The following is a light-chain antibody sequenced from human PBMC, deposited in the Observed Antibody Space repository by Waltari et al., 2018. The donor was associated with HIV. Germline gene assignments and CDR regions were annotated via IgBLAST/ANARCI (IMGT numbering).Light chain of an antibody. Sequence: QSVLTQPPSASGTPGQRVTISCSGSSSNIGSNIVNWYQQLPGRAPKLLISPAHQWASGVPDRFSGSKSGTSASLAISGLQSEDEADYYCATWDDSLNGLNWVFGGGTKLTVL. J-gene: IGLJ3*02. CDR2: PAH. CDR3: ATWDDSLNGLNWV. CDR1: SSNIGSNI. V-gene: IGLV1-44*01.